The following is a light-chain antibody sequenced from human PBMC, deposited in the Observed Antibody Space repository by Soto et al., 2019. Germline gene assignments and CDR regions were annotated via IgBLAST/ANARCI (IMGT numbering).Light chain of an antibody. Sequence: QAVLTQDASLTWSPGGTVTLTCVSSTGAVTNGHYPYWFQQKPGQAPRTLIYDTTNRHSWTPARFSGSLLGGKAALTLSGAQPEDEAEYYCLLSYNGPYVFGTGTKVTVL. CDR1: TGAVTNGHY. J-gene: IGLJ1*01. CDR3: LLSYNGPYV. CDR2: DTT. V-gene: IGLV7-46*01.